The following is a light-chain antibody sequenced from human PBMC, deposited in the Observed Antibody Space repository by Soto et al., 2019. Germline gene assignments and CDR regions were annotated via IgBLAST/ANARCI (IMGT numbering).Light chain of an antibody. Sequence: EIVLTQSPGTLSLSPGERATLSCRASQSVSSSYLAWYQQKPGQAPRLLIYGASRRATGIPDRFSGSGSGTDFTLTISRLETEDFAFYYCQQFGSSFYTFGQGTKVEI. CDR1: QSVSSSY. J-gene: IGKJ2*01. CDR3: QQFGSSFYT. V-gene: IGKV3-20*01. CDR2: GAS.